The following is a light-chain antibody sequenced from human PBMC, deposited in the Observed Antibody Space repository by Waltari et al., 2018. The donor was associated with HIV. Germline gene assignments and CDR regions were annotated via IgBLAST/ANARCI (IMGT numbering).Light chain of an antibody. CDR3: GTWDSSLSLYV. V-gene: IGLV1-51*01. J-gene: IGLJ1*01. CDR1: PPNLATHY. Sequence: TQPPSVSAAPGQRVAISCSGGPPNLATHYVSWYQQVPGRAPRLLIYDNDKRPSGIADRFSASKAGMSATLVITGLQIVDEADYYCGTWDSSLSLYVFGTGT. CDR2: DND.